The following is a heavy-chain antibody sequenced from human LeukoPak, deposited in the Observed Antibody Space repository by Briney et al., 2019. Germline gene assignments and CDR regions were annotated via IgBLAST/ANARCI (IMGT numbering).Heavy chain of an antibody. V-gene: IGHV3-30*01. Sequence: GRSLRLSCAASGFTFSSYAMHWVRQVPGKGLEWVALISYDGGNTYYADSVKGRFTISRDNSKNTLDLQLNSLRVEDTAVYYCARDSTYYYGSGSSGPHYFDYWGQGTLVTVSS. D-gene: IGHD3-10*01. CDR1: GFTFSSYA. CDR3: ARDSTYYYGSGSSGPHYFDY. J-gene: IGHJ4*02. CDR2: ISYDGGNT.